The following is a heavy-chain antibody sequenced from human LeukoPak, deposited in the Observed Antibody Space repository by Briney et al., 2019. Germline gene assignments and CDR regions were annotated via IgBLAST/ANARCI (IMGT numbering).Heavy chain of an antibody. Sequence: GGSLRLSCAASGFTFSSYWMHWVRQAPGKGLVWVSRINSDVSTTTYADSVKGRFSISRDNAKNTLYLQMNSLRAEDTAVYYCAKDHSGSSSWYPDYWGQGTLVTVSS. CDR3: AKDHSGSSSWYPDY. CDR1: GFTFSSYW. J-gene: IGHJ4*02. V-gene: IGHV3-74*01. D-gene: IGHD6-13*01. CDR2: INSDVSTT.